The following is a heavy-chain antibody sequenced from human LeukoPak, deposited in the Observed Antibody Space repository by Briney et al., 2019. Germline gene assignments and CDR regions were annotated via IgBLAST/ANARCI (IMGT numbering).Heavy chain of an antibody. CDR1: GGSISSFY. CDR2: IYTSGNT. J-gene: IGHJ4*02. V-gene: IGHV4-4*07. Sequence: PSETLSLTCTVSGGSISSFYWSWIRQPARKGLEWVGRIYTSGNTNYNPSLKRRVTMSIDTSKNQFSLKLSSVASADTAVYYCARFGSGGFDFWGQGTLVTVSS. CDR3: ARFGSGGFDF. D-gene: IGHD3-10*01.